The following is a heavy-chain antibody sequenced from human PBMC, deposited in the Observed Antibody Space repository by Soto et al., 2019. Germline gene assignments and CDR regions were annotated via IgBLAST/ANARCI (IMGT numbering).Heavy chain of an antibody. Sequence: SDPTLANPTQTLTLTCTFSGISLTTSGVGVGWIRPPPAKALEWLALSFWNDDERYSPSLNSRLTITKDTSNNRVVLTMTNIDPVDTATYYGVHTAYSYDPFGYWGRGTLVTVSS. D-gene: IGHD5-18*01. CDR1: GISLTTSGVG. CDR2: SFWNDDE. V-gene: IGHV2-5*01. J-gene: IGHJ4*01. CDR3: VHTAYSYDPFGY.